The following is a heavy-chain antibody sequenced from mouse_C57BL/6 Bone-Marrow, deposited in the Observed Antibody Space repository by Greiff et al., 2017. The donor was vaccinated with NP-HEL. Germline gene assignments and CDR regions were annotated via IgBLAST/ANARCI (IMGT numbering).Heavy chain of an antibody. V-gene: IGHV14-2*01. Sequence: VQLQQSGAELVKPGASVKLSCTASGFNIKDYYMHWVKQRTEQGLEWIGRIDPEDGETKYAQKFQGKATITADTSSNTAYLQLSSLTSEDTAVYYCARVPFYYGSSYDYWGQGTTLTVSS. CDR3: ARVPFYYGSSYDY. CDR2: IDPEDGET. J-gene: IGHJ2*01. CDR1: GFNIKDYY. D-gene: IGHD1-1*01.